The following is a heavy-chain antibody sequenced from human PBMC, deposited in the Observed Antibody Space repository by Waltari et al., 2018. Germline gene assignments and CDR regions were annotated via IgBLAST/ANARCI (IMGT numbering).Heavy chain of an antibody. CDR1: GFMFSNYA. V-gene: IGHV3-23*04. CDR2: VSGNGDTT. Sequence: EVQLEESGGGLVQPGGSLRLSCAASGFMFSNYAMSWVRQSPGKGLEWVSSVSGNGDTTNYADSVKGRFTISRDNSKDTLYLQMNSLRAEDTAVYYCAKAGYCDGGSCYSIEYWGQGTLVTVSS. D-gene: IGHD2-15*01. CDR3: AKAGYCDGGSCYSIEY. J-gene: IGHJ4*02.